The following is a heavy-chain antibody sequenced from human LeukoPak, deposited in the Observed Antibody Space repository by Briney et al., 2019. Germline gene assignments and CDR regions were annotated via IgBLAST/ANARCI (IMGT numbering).Heavy chain of an antibody. CDR3: AKHLNSHDFISTSFPS. CDR2: ISSSSNHR. J-gene: IGHJ5*02. CDR1: GFTFKIYS. Sequence: GGFLRLSWAASGFTFKIYSMNWVRLPPGKGLESVSSISSSSNHRYLADSVNGRFTISRGNAKNSLYLQMSSLRADDTDVYYCAKHLNSHDFISTSFPSWGQGTLVTVSS. V-gene: IGHV3-21*06. D-gene: IGHD2-2*01.